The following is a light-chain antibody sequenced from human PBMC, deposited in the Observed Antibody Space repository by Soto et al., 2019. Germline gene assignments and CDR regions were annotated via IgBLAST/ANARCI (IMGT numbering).Light chain of an antibody. J-gene: IGLJ3*02. CDR2: AVR. CDR3: FSYTANDNWV. V-gene: IGLV2-11*01. Sequence: QSALTQPHSVSGSPGQSVTISCTGTNSDVGRYNSVSWYQQLPGKAPKIIISAVRQRPSGVPDRFSGSKSGNTASLTISGLQADDEADYFCFSYTANDNWVFGGGT. CDR1: NSDVGRYNS.